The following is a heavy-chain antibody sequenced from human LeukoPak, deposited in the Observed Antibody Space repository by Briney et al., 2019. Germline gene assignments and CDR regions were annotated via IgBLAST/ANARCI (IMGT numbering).Heavy chain of an antibody. V-gene: IGHV3-30-3*01. Sequence: HSGRSLRLSCAASGFTFSSYAMHWVRQAPGKGLEWVAVISYDGSNKYYADSVKGRFTISRDNAKNSLYLQMNSLRAEDTAVYYCARDSGEGSGWHTYPSYWGQGTLVTVSS. CDR1: GFTFSSYA. CDR2: ISYDGSNK. D-gene: IGHD6-19*01. CDR3: ARDSGEGSGWHTYPSY. J-gene: IGHJ4*02.